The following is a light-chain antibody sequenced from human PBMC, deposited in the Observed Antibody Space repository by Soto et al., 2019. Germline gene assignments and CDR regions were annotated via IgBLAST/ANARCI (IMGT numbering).Light chain of an antibody. CDR2: GAS. J-gene: IGKJ2*01. CDR1: QILSRN. Sequence: EMVMTQSPATLSVSPGERATLSCRASQILSRNLAWYQQQPGQAPRLLIYGASTRATGIPVRFSGSGSGTDVTLTISSLQSEDFAVYYCQQYDNWPHTFGQGTKLEIK. V-gene: IGKV3-15*01. CDR3: QQYDNWPHT.